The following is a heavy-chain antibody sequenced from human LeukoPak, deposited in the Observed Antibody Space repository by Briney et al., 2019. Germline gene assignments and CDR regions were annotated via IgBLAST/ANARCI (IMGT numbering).Heavy chain of an antibody. CDR2: ISGSGGST. CDR1: GFTFSSYA. D-gene: IGHD3-16*01. V-gene: IGHV3-23*01. CDR3: ATLRLGEFSPFDY. Sequence: GGSLRLSCAASGFTFSSYAMSWVRQAPGKGLEWGSAISGSGGSTYYADSVKGRFTISRDNSNNTLYLQMNSLRAEDTAVYYCATLRLGEFSPFDYWGQGTLVTVSS. J-gene: IGHJ4*02.